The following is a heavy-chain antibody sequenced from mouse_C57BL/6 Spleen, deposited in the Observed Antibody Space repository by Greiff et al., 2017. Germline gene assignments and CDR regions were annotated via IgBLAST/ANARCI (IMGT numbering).Heavy chain of an antibody. Sequence: QVQLQQSGPGLVAPSQRLSITCTVSGFSLTSYAISWVRQPPGKGLEWLGVIWTGGGTNYNSALKSRLSISKDNSKSQVFLKMNSLQTDDTARYYCAREGVYYGFYYAMDYWGQGTSVTVSS. CDR1: GFSLTSYA. J-gene: IGHJ4*01. D-gene: IGHD2-2*01. CDR3: AREGVYYGFYYAMDY. V-gene: IGHV2-9-1*01. CDR2: IWTGGGT.